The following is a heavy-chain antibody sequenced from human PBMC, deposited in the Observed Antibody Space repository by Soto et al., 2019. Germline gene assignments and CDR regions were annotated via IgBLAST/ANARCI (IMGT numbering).Heavy chain of an antibody. CDR1: GGSIGGSTYY. Sequence: QLQLQESGPGLVKPSETLSLTCTVSGGSIGGSTYYWGWIRQPPGKGLEWIGSIYYSGNTYYNPSLKSRVTISVDTSNNQFSLKLTFVTAADTAVYYCARLPDYGSESSGMDVWGQGTTVTVSS. CDR2: IYYSGNT. V-gene: IGHV4-39*01. CDR3: ARLPDYGSESSGMDV. J-gene: IGHJ6*02. D-gene: IGHD3-10*01.